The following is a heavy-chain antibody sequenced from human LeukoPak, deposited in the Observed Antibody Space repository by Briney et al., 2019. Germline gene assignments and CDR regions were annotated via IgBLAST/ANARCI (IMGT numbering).Heavy chain of an antibody. V-gene: IGHV4-39*01. D-gene: IGHD5-24*01. CDR2: VYSTWHT. Sequence: PSETLSLTCTVSGDSLYYWGWIRQPPGKGLEWIGRVYSTWHTNHNLYLQSPVTMSLAKSKNQLSLKLPSVTPADTALYSCARHHPSSKPIDYWGQGTLVTVSS. CDR1: GDSLYY. CDR3: ARHHPSSKPIDY. J-gene: IGHJ4*02.